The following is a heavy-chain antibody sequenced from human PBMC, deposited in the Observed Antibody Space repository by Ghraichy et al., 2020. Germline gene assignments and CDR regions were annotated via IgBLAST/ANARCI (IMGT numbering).Heavy chain of an antibody. CDR1: GGSFSGYY. CDR3: ARGKELLWSNWFDP. CDR2: INHSGST. J-gene: IGHJ5*02. Sequence: SETLSLTCAVYGGSFSGYYWSWIRQPPGKGLEWIGEINHSGSTNYNPSLKSRVTISVDTSKNQFSLKLSSVTAADTAVYYCARGKELLWSNWFDPWGQGTLVTVSS. D-gene: IGHD3-10*01. V-gene: IGHV4-34*01.